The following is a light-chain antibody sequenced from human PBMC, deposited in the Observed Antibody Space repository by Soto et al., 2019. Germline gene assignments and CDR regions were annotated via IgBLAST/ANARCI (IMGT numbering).Light chain of an antibody. CDR3: QQYGSSRT. Sequence: EIVLTQSPGTLSLSPGERATLSCRASQSVSSSFLAWYQQKPGQAPRLLIYGASSRPTGIPDRFSGSGSGTDFTLSISRLDPEDFAVYYCQQYGSSRTFGQGTKVEIK. J-gene: IGKJ1*01. CDR2: GAS. CDR1: QSVSSSF. V-gene: IGKV3-20*01.